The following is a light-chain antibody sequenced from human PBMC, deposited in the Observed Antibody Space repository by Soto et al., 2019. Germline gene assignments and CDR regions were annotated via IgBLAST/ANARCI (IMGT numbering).Light chain of an antibody. CDR2: EGS. CDR3: CSYAGSSTPRV. J-gene: IGLJ2*01. Sequence: QSVLTQPASVSGSPGQSITISCTGTSSDVGSYNLVSWYQQHPGKAPKLMIYEGSKRPSGVSNRFSGSKSGNTASLTISGLQAEDEADYYCCSYAGSSTPRVFGGGTKLTV. CDR1: SSDVGSYNL. V-gene: IGLV2-23*01.